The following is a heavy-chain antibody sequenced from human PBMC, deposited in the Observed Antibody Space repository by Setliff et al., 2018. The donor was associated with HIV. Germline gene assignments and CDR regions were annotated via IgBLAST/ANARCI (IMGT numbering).Heavy chain of an antibody. D-gene: IGHD5-18*01. Sequence: ASVKVSCKASGYTFTDYAMTWVRQAPGQGLEWMGWINTNTGNPTYAQGFTGRFAFSLDTPVSTAYLLISSLRAEDTAVYYCARATWIRSSYYFDYWGQGTLVTV. CDR2: INTNTGNP. J-gene: IGHJ4*02. V-gene: IGHV7-4-1*02. CDR1: GYTFTDYA. CDR3: ARATWIRSSYYFDY.